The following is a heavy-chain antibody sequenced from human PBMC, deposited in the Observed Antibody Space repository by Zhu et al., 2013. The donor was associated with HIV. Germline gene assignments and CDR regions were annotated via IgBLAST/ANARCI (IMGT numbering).Heavy chain of an antibody. CDR1: GYIFTDYY. CDR3: ARGHPSSHHLALALPGPS. J-gene: IGHJ5*02. Sequence: QVQLVQSGAEVKKPGASVKVSCKASGYIFTDYYIHWVRQAPGQRLQWLGWMNPNSGGTAYSEMFQGRITMTRDTSTNTHYMYLNRLTSDDTAVYYCARGHPSSHHLALALPGPSWGQGTLVAVSS. D-gene: IGHD6-6*01. CDR2: MNPNSGGT. V-gene: IGHV1-2*02.